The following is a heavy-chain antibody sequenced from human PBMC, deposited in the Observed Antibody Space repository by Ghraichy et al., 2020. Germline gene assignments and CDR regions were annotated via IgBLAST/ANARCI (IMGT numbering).Heavy chain of an antibody. Sequence: GESLNIYCAASGFTVSSNYMSWVRQAPGKGLEWVSVIYSGGSTYYADSVKGRFTISRDNSKNTLYLQMNSRRAEDTAGYYCARELATTSDYWGQGTLVTVSS. CDR1: GFTVSSNY. CDR3: ARELATTSDY. D-gene: IGHD5-24*01. V-gene: IGHV3-53*01. J-gene: IGHJ4*02. CDR2: IYSGGST.